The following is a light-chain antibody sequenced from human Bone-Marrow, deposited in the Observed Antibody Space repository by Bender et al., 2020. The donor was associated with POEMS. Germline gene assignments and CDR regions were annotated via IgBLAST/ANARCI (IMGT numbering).Light chain of an antibody. CDR3: ASFLPGDTHLV. CDR2: INN. J-gene: IGLJ2*01. V-gene: IGLV1-44*01. Sequence: QSVLTQPPSASGTPGQRVTISCSGSSSNIGTNPVNWYQQLPGTAPKLLIYINNQWPSRVSNRFSGSKSGNTASLTVSGLQAEDEATYYCASFLPGDTHLVLGGGTKLTVL. CDR1: SSNIGTNP.